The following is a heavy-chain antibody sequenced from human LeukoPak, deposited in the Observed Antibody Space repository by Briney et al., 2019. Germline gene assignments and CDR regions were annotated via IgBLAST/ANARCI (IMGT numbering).Heavy chain of an antibody. CDR1: GFTFSSYA. CDR2: ISGSGGST. V-gene: IGHV3-23*01. CDR3: AKDRKVYYYDSSGYDY. J-gene: IGHJ4*02. Sequence: PGGSLRLSCAASGFTFSSYAMSWVRRAPGKGLEWVSGISGSGGSTYYADSVRGRFTISRDNSKNTLYPQMNSLRAEDTAVYYCAKDRKVYYYDSSGYDYWGQGTLVTVSS. D-gene: IGHD3-22*01.